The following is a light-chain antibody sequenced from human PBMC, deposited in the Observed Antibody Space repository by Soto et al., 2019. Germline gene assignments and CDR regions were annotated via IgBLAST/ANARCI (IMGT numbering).Light chain of an antibody. CDR3: AAWDDSLSGPVV. CDR1: SSNIGSNY. J-gene: IGLJ2*01. Sequence: QSVLTQPPSPSGTPGQRVTIFCSGSSSNIGSNYVYWYQQLPGTAPKLLIYRNNQRPSGVPDRFSGSKSGTSASLAISGLRSEDEADYYCAAWDDSLSGPVVFGGGTKLTVL. V-gene: IGLV1-47*01. CDR2: RNN.